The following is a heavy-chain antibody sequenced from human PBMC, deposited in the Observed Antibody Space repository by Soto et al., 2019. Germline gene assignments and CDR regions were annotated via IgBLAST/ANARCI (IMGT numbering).Heavy chain of an antibody. CDR2: ISYDGSNK. J-gene: IGHJ4*02. CDR1: GFTFSSYG. V-gene: IGHV3-30*03. CDR3: VTRGGWEPKLHLDY. Sequence: QVQLVESGGGVVQPGRSLRLSCAASGFTFSSYGMHWVRQAPGKGLEWVAVISYDGSNKYYADSVKGRLTISRDNSKNTLYLQMNSLRAEDTAVYYWVTRGGWEPKLHLDYWGQGTLVTVSS. D-gene: IGHD1-26*01.